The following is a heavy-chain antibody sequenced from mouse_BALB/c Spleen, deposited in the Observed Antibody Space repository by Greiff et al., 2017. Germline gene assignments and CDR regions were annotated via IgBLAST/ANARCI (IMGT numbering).Heavy chain of an antibody. Sequence: EVHLVESGPGLVKPSQSLSLTCSVTGYSITSGYYWNWIRQFPGNKLEWMGYISYDGSNNYNPSLKNRISITRDTSKNQFFLKLNSVTTEDTATYYCANYGSWDYYAMDYWGQGTSVTVSS. CDR1: GYSITSGYY. D-gene: IGHD1-1*01. CDR3: ANYGSWDYYAMDY. J-gene: IGHJ4*01. CDR2: ISYDGSN. V-gene: IGHV3-6*02.